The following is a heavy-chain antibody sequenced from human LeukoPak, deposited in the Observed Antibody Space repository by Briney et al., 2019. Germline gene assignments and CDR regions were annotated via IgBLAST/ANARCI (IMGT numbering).Heavy chain of an antibody. J-gene: IGHJ4*02. CDR1: GYSITSGYY. D-gene: IGHD3-10*01. CDR3: ARVADYYGSGPYYNGDFGY. CDR2: IYHSGST. Sequence: SETLSLTCALSGYSITSGYYWGWIRQPPGKGLEWTGSIYHSGSTRYNPSLKSRVTISVDTSKNQFSLKLSSVTAADTALYYCARVADYYGSGPYYNGDFGYWGQGTLVTVSS. V-gene: IGHV4-38-2*01.